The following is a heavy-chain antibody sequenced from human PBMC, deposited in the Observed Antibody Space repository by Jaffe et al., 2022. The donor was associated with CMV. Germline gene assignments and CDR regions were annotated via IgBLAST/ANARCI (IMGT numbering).Heavy chain of an antibody. CDR1: GDSVSSYY. CDR3: ARVSGGSSMLWNWFDP. V-gene: IGHV4-4*07. Sequence: QVQLQESGPGLVKPSETLSLTCTVSGDSVSSYYWSWIRQSAEKGLEWIGRIYSSGSTNYNPSLKSRVTMSVDTSKNQFSLKLSSVTAADTAIYYCARVSGGSSMLWNWFDPWGQGTLVTVSS. D-gene: IGHD2-15*01. CDR2: IYSSGST. J-gene: IGHJ5*02.